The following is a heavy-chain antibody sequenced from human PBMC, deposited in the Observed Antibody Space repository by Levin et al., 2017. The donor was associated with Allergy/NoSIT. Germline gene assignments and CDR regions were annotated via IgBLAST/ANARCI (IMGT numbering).Heavy chain of an antibody. J-gene: IGHJ6*02. D-gene: IGHD3-16*02. CDR3: AREEGWGYHYGMDV. CDR1: GFTFTSFW. CDR2: IKQDGSET. Sequence: PGESLKISCVASGFTFTSFWMTWVRQAPGKGLEWVANIKQDGSETYYVDSVKGRFTISRDNAKNSVYLQMNSLRVDDTAVYYCAREEGWGYHYGMDVWGQGTTVTVSS. V-gene: IGHV3-7*01.